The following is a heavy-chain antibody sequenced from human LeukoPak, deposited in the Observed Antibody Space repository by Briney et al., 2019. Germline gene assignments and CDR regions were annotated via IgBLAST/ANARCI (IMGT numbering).Heavy chain of an antibody. Sequence: PGGSLRLSCVASGFTFSSYTMNWVRQAPGKGLEWVSGISGSGRTTYYAASVKGRFTISRDNSKNTLYLEMNSLIVEDTAVYYCAKEGSSTWTYYFDCWGQGILVTVSS. CDR2: ISGSGRTT. CDR1: GFTFSSYT. CDR3: AKEGSSTWTYYFDC. J-gene: IGHJ4*02. V-gene: IGHV3-23*01. D-gene: IGHD6-13*01.